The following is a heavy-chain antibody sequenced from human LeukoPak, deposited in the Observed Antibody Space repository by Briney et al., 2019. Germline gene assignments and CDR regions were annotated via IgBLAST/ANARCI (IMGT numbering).Heavy chain of an antibody. V-gene: IGHV1-18*01. CDR2: ISPYNGNT. Sequence: ASVKVSCKASGYTFTSYDINWVRQAPGQGLEWMGWISPYNGNTNYAQKLQGRVTMTTDTSTSTAYMELRSLRSDDTAVYYCARDTGNVVVIDVPHDAFDIWGQGTMVTVSS. CDR3: ARDTGNVVVIDVPHDAFDI. D-gene: IGHD2-21*01. J-gene: IGHJ3*02. CDR1: GYTFTSYD.